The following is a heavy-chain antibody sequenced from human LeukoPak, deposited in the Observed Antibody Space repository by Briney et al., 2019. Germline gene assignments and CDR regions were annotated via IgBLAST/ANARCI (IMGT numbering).Heavy chain of an antibody. V-gene: IGHV4-39*07. CDR2: IYCSGST. J-gene: IGHJ3*02. Sequence: SETLSLTCTVSGGSISSSNYYWGWIRQPPGKGLEWIGSIYCSGSTYYNPSLKSRVTISVDTSKNQFSLKLSSVTAADTAVYYCARESDDYSSDAFDIWGQGTMVTVSS. CDR1: GGSISSSNYY. D-gene: IGHD4-11*01. CDR3: ARESDDYSSDAFDI.